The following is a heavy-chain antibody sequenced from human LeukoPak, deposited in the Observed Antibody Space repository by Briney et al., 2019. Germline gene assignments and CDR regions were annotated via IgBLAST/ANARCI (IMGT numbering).Heavy chain of an antibody. CDR2: VHLSGRT. CDR3: AREGGPYRPLDY. Sequence: SGPTLVKPSGPLSLTCGVSGGSISSTNWWTWVRQPPGEGLEWIGEVHLSGRTNYNPSLESRVTMSVDMSENHISLKLTSVTAADTAVYYCAREGGPYRPLDYSGQGTLVTVSS. J-gene: IGHJ4*02. V-gene: IGHV4-4*02. CDR1: GGSISSTNW.